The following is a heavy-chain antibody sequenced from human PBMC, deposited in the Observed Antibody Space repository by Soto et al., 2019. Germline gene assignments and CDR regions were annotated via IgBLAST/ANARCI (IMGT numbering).Heavy chain of an antibody. CDR2: INYDGSEK. D-gene: IGHD3-10*01. CDR1: GFTFSIYP. CDR3: LSAGSAVS. Sequence: PGGSLRLSCAASGFTFSIYPMSWVRQAPGKGLEWVANINYDGSEKNYVDSVKGRFTISRDNTRNSLALQMNTLRAEDTAVYYCLSAGSAVSWGQGTLVTVSS. V-gene: IGHV3-7*05. J-gene: IGHJ4*02.